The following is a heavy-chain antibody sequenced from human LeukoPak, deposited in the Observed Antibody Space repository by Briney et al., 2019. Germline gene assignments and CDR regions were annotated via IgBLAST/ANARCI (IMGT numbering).Heavy chain of an antibody. J-gene: IGHJ4*02. V-gene: IGHV3-7*05. CDR2: IKEDGSEK. CDR3: ARVAGSKSIDS. D-gene: IGHD2-15*01. Sequence: GGSLRLSCAASGFTFRSYWMSWVRQAPGKGLEWVANIKEDGSEKYYVDSVKGRFTISRDNAKNSLYLQMDSLRAEDTAVYYCARVAGSKSIDSWGQGALVAVSS. CDR1: GFTFRSYW.